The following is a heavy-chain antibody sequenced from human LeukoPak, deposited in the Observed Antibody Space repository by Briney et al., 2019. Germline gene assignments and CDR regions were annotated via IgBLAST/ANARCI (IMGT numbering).Heavy chain of an antibody. Sequence: GGSLRLSCTASGFTFSSYAMSWVRQAPGKGLEWVSSITGSGGNTYYADSVKGRFTISRDNSKNTLYLQMNSLRAEDTAVYYCAKVSRVRRPYLTDWGQGTLVTVSS. V-gene: IGHV3-23*01. D-gene: IGHD2-8*01. CDR2: ITGSGGNT. CDR3: AKVSRVRRPYLTD. CDR1: GFTFSSYA. J-gene: IGHJ4*02.